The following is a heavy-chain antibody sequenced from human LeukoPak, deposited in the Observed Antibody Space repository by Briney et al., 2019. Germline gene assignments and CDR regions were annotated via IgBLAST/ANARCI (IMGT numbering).Heavy chain of an antibody. D-gene: IGHD3-16*01. J-gene: IGHJ6*03. CDR3: ARTTATMITHYYYYYMDV. V-gene: IGHV2-70*11. CDR2: IDWDDDK. Sequence: SGPTLVNPTQTLTLTCTFSGFSLSTSGMCVSWIRQPPGKALEGLARIDWDDDKYYSTSLKTRPTISKDTSKNQVVLTMTNMDPVDTATYYCARTTATMITHYYYYYMDVWGKGTTVTVSS. CDR1: GFSLSTSGMC.